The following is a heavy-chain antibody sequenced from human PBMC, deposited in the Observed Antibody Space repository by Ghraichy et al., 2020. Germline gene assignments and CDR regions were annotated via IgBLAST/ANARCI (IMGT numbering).Heavy chain of an antibody. CDR2: IYYSAST. CDR3: ARGRGEGITIFGVVKHGVWFDP. J-gene: IGHJ5*02. CDR1: GGSISSGDYY. D-gene: IGHD3-3*01. V-gene: IGHV4-30-4*01. Sequence: SETLSLTCTVSGGSISSGDYYWSWLRPPPGRGLEWIGYIYYSASTYYNPSLKSPVTISVDTSKNQFSLKLISATAADTAVYYCARGRGEGITIFGVVKHGVWFDPWGQGTMVTVSS.